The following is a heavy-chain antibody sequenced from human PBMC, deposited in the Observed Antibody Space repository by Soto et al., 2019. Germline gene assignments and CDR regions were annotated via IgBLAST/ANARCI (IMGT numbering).Heavy chain of an antibody. CDR2: IYYSGST. D-gene: IGHD2-2*01. V-gene: IGHV4-59*01. CDR1: GGSISSYY. J-gene: IGHJ5*02. Sequence: NPSETLSLTCTVSGGSISSYYWSWIRQPPGKGLEWIGYIYYSGSTNYNPSLKSRVTISVDTSKNQFSLKLSSVTAADTAVYYCARSPRLGYCSSTSCGAGNMNWFDPWGQGTLVTVSS. CDR3: ARSPRLGYCSSTSCGAGNMNWFDP.